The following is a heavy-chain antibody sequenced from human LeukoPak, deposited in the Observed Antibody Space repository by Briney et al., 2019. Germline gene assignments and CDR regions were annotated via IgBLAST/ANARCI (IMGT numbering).Heavy chain of an antibody. D-gene: IGHD4-17*01. J-gene: IGHJ4*02. CDR1: GFTFSSYT. V-gene: IGHV3-23*01. CDR3: AKERQTGDYFTSDY. Sequence: GGSLRLSCAASGFTFSSYTMSWVRQAPGEGLEWLSAISGRGESTFCAPSVKGRFAISRDNSDNTLYLQMSSLRVDDTAVYFCAKERQTGDYFTSDYWGQGTLVTVSS. CDR2: ISGRGEST.